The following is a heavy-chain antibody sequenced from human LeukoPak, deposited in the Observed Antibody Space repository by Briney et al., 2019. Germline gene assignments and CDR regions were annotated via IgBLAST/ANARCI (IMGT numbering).Heavy chain of an antibody. CDR3: ATSKDYGSGSYYGV. CDR2: IIPIFGTA. J-gene: IGHJ4*02. V-gene: IGHV1-69*13. D-gene: IGHD3-10*01. Sequence: GASVKVSCKASGGTFSSYAISWVRQAPGQGLEWMGGIIPIFGTANYAQKFQGRVTITADESTSTAYMELSSLRSEDTAVYYCATSKDYGSGSYYGVWGQGTLVTVSS. CDR1: GGTFSSYA.